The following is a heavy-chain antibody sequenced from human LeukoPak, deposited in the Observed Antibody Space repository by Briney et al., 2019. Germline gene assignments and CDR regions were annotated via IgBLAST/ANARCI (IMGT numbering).Heavy chain of an antibody. D-gene: IGHD3-22*01. CDR3: ARVYYDSSGYYLPGFDY. Sequence: ASVKVSCKASGYTFTSYYMHWARQAPGQGLEWMGIINPSGGSTSYAQKFQGRVTMTRDMSTSTVYMELSSLRSEDTAVYYCARVYYDSSGYYLPGFDYWGQGTLVTVSS. CDR2: INPSGGST. CDR1: GYTFTSYY. V-gene: IGHV1-46*01. J-gene: IGHJ4*02.